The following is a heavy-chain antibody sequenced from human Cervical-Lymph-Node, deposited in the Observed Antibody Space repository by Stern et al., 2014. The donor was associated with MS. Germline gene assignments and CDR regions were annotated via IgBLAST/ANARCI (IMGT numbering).Heavy chain of an antibody. D-gene: IGHD2-21*02. V-gene: IGHV5-10-1*01. J-gene: IGHJ4*02. CDR3: ARLRGDSRSLDY. CDR2: IDPSDSYT. CDR1: GYSFTSYW. Sequence: EVQLVESGAEVKKPGESLRISCKGSGYSFTSYWISWVRQMPGKGLEWMGRIDPSDSYTNYTPSFQGHVTISADKSISTAYLQWSSLKASDTAMYYCARLRGDSRSLDYWGQGTLVTVSS.